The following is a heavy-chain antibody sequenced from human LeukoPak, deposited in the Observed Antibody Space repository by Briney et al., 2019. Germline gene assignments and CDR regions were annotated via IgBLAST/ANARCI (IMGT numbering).Heavy chain of an antibody. CDR2: INQDGSEK. CDR3: ASGYTYGMDV. D-gene: IGHD5-18*01. J-gene: IGHJ6*02. Sequence: GGSLRLPCAASGFTFGSYWMSWVRQAPGKGLEWVANINQDGSEKYYVDSVKGRFTISRDNAKNSLYLQMNSLRGEDTAVYYCASGYTYGMDVWGQGTTVTVSS. V-gene: IGHV3-7*01. CDR1: GFTFGSYW.